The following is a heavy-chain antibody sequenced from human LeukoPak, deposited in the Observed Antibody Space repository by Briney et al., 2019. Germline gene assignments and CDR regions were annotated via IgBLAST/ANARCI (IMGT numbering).Heavy chain of an antibody. Sequence: SETLSLTCTVSGGSISGNYWSWIRQPAGKRLEWIGRIYSSGSTNYNPSLKSRVTMSVDTSRNQLSLMLSSLTAADTAVYSCAREGDGGQPYRFDYWGQGILVTVSS. CDR3: AREGDGGQPYRFDY. CDR2: IYSSGST. J-gene: IGHJ4*02. CDR1: GGSISGNY. V-gene: IGHV4-4*07. D-gene: IGHD4-23*01.